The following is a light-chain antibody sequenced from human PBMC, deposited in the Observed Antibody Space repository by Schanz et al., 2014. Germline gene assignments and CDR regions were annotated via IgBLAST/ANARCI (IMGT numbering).Light chain of an antibody. Sequence: EIVLTQSPATLSLSPGERATLSCRASQSVSSSYLAWYQQKPGQAPRLLIYGASNRATGIPARFGGSGSGTDFTLTISRLAPEDFAFYYCQHRSYWRGTFGQGTKLEIK. V-gene: IGKV3D-20*02. CDR1: QSVSSSY. CDR3: QHRSYWRGT. J-gene: IGKJ2*02. CDR2: GAS.